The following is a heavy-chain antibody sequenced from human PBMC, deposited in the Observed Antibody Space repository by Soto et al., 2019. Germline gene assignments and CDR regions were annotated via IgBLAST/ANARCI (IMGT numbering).Heavy chain of an antibody. CDR3: ARVTYDADAFDI. CDR1: GFTFSSYS. Sequence: PGGSLRLSCAACGFTFSSYSMNWVRQAPGKGLEWVSSISSSSSYIYYADSVKGRFTISRDNAKNSLYLQMNSLRAEDTAVYYCARVTYDADAFDIWGQGTMVTVSS. J-gene: IGHJ3*02. V-gene: IGHV3-21*01. D-gene: IGHD5-12*01. CDR2: ISSSSSYI.